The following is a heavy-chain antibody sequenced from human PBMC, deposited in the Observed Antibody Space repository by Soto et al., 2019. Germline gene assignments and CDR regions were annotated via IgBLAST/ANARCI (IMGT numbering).Heavy chain of an antibody. D-gene: IGHD6-19*01. CDR1: GFTFSSYW. Sequence: EVQLVESGGGLVQPGGSLRLSCAASGFTFSSYWLHWVRQAPGKGLVWLSRINSGGSSTNYADSVKVRFTISTDNAKGTLYLQLNSVRAEDTAVYYCGMKGTVAGFRYWGQGTLVTVSS. J-gene: IGHJ4*02. CDR2: INSGGSST. V-gene: IGHV3-74*01. CDR3: GMKGTVAGFRY.